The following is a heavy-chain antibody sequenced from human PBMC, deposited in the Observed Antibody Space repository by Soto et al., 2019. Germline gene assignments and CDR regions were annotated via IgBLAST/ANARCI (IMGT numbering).Heavy chain of an antibody. V-gene: IGHV3-48*01. J-gene: IGHJ6*03. CDR2: ISSGSSVI. Sequence: EVQLVESGGGLVQPGGSLRLSCATSGFILSDCAMNWVRQAPGKGLEWVSYISSGSSVIDYADSVKGRFTVSRDNARNSLYLQMNSPRAEDTAVYYCARDLSWGSNWYYYMDVWGKGTTVTVSS. D-gene: IGHD7-27*01. CDR1: GFILSDCA. CDR3: ARDLSWGSNWYYYMDV.